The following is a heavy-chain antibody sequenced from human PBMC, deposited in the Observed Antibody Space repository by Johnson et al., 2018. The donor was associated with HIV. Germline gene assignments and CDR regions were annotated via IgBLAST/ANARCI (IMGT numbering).Heavy chain of an antibody. D-gene: IGHD2-15*01. J-gene: IGHJ3*02. CDR2: VNPKGGNT. V-gene: IGHV3-25*03. CDR3: ARGSRYCSGGSCPEAFDI. Sequence: VQLVESGGGLAKPAWSPRLSCAASQFTFSFHYMNCVRQAPGNGLELVGQVNPKGGNTYLIDSGKGRFPIPRDNAKNSLYLQMNSLRAEDTALYFCARGSRYCSGGSCPEAFDIWGQGTMVTVSS. CDR1: QFTFSFHY.